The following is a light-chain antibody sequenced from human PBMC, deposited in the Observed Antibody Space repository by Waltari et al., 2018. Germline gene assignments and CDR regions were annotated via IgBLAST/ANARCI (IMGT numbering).Light chain of an antibody. J-gene: IGKJ4*01. CDR3: HQRSNWPLT. Sequence: EIVLTQSPATLSLSPGERAPLSCRASQSVSSYLAWYQQKPGQAPRLLIYDASNRATGIPARFSGSGSGTDFTLTISSLEPEDFAVYYCHQRSNWPLTFGGGTKVEIK. CDR2: DAS. CDR1: QSVSSY. V-gene: IGKV3-11*01.